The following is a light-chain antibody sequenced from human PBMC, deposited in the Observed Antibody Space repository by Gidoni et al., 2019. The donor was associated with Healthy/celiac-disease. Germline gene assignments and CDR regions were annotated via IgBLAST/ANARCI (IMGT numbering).Light chain of an antibody. CDR1: QSISSW. CDR3: QQYNSYSEWT. J-gene: IGKJ1*01. Sequence: DIQMTQSPSTQSASVGDRVTITCRASQSISSWLAWYQQKPGKAPKLLIYKASSLESGGPSRFSGSGSVTEFTLTISSLQPDDFATYYCQQYNSYSEWTFGQGTKVEIK. V-gene: IGKV1-5*03. CDR2: KAS.